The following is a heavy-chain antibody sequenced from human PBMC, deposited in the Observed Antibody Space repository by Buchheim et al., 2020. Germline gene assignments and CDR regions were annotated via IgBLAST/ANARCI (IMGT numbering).Heavy chain of an antibody. CDR1: GFTFSNSW. V-gene: IGHV3-7*03. Sequence: EIQLVESGGGLVQPGGSVTLSCAASGFTFSNSWMHWIRQAPGMGLEWVANINQDGSETNYVDSVKGRFTISRDNAKKSLYLQMNSLRVEDTAVYYCVKGVRSNDSWGRGTL. CDR3: VKGVRSNDS. CDR2: INQDGSET. J-gene: IGHJ5*01. D-gene: IGHD1-26*01.